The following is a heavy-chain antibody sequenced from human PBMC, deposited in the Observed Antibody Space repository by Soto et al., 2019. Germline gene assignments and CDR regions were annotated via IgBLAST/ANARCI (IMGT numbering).Heavy chain of an antibody. Sequence: QVQLQQWGAGLLKPSETLSLTCAVYGGSFSGYYWSWIRQPPGKGLEWIGEINHSGSTNYNPSLKSRVTISVDTSKNQFPLKLSSVTAADTAVYYCARGPYRYSSGWAQEYFQHWGQGTLVTVSS. D-gene: IGHD6-19*01. V-gene: IGHV4-34*01. J-gene: IGHJ1*01. CDR1: GGSFSGYY. CDR3: ARGPYRYSSGWAQEYFQH. CDR2: INHSGST.